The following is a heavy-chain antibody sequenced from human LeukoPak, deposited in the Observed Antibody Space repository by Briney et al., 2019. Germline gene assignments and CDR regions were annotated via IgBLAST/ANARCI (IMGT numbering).Heavy chain of an antibody. J-gene: IGHJ4*02. Sequence: PSETLSLTCTVSGGSISSSSYYWGWIRQPPGKGLEWIGSIYYSGSTYSNPSLKSRVTISVDTSKNQFSLKLSSVTAADTAVYYCARGGAALYYFDYWGQGTLVTVSS. CDR3: ARGGAALYYFDY. CDR2: IYYSGST. V-gene: IGHV4-39*07. CDR1: GGSISSSSYY. D-gene: IGHD6-6*01.